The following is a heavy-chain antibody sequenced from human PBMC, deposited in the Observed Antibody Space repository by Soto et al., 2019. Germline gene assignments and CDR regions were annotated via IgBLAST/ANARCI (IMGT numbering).Heavy chain of an antibody. CDR2: ISYDGSYK. V-gene: IGHV3-30*18. CDR3: AKDPEGYCSSTSCYDYYYYGMDV. J-gene: IGHJ6*02. D-gene: IGHD2-2*01. CDR1: GFTFSSYV. Sequence: PGGSLRLSCAASGFTFSSYVMHWVRQAPGKGLEWVAVISYDGSYKYYADSVKGRFTISRDNSKHTLYLQMSSLRVEDTAVYYCAKDPEGYCSSTSCYDYYYYGMDVWGQGTTVTVSS.